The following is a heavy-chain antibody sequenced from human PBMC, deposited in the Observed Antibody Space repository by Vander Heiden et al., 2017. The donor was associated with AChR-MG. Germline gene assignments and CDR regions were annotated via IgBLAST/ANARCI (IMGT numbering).Heavy chain of an antibody. CDR3: ARVGIAVAGSRSFDY. V-gene: IGHV3-21*01. Sequence: EVQLVESGGGLVKPGGSLRLSCAASGFTFSSYSMNWVRQAPGKGLEWVSSISSSSSYIYYADSVKGRFTISRDNAKNSLYLQMNSLRAEDTAVYYCARVGIAVAGSRSFDYWGQGTLVTVSS. D-gene: IGHD6-19*01. CDR2: ISSSSSYI. CDR1: GFTFSSYS. J-gene: IGHJ4*02.